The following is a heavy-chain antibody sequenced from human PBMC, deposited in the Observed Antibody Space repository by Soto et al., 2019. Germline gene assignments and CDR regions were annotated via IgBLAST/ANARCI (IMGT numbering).Heavy chain of an antibody. CDR3: ARGSPRMGALPTY. Sequence: QVQLVQSGDEVKKSGASLKVSCKASGYTFTGYYIHWVRQAPGQGLEWMGWINPKSGDTNYAQKFQGRVSMTRDTSITTACMEVSRLKSDDTAVYYCARGSPRMGALPTYWGQGTLVTVSS. V-gene: IGHV1-2*02. CDR2: INPKSGDT. J-gene: IGHJ4*02. CDR1: GYTFTGYY. D-gene: IGHD1-26*01.